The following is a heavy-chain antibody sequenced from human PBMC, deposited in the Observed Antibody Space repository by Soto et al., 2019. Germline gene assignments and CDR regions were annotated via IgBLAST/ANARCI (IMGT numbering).Heavy chain of an antibody. J-gene: IGHJ5*02. CDR1: GFTFSDYY. Sequence: GGSLRLSCAASGFTFSDYYMSWIRQAPGKGLEWVSYISSSGSTIYYADSVKGRFTISRDNAKNSLYLQMNSLRAEDTAVYYCARGSKGYCSSTSCYGKYNWFDPWGQGTLVTVSS. CDR2: ISSSGSTI. D-gene: IGHD2-2*01. V-gene: IGHV3-11*01. CDR3: ARGSKGYCSSTSCYGKYNWFDP.